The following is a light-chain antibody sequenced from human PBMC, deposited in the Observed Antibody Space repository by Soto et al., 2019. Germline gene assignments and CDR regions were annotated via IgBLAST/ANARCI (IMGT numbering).Light chain of an antibody. V-gene: IGKV1-39*01. CDR1: QGISTY. CDR3: QQYNSYPKT. J-gene: IGKJ1*01. CDR2: AAS. Sequence: DIQMTQSPSSLSASVGDRLTITCRASQGISTYLNWYQQKPGKAPKLLIYAASTLQSGVPSRFSGSASETEFTLTISSLQPDDFATYYCQQYNSYPKTFGQGTKVDIK.